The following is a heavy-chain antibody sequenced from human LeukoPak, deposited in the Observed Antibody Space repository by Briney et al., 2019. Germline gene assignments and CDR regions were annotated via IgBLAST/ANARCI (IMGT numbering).Heavy chain of an antibody. D-gene: IGHD5-18*01. V-gene: IGHV1-58*02. CDR2: IVVGTGKK. CDR1: GFTFGGCA. CDR3: AAGVGYTYGLSLGATALISDI. J-gene: IGHJ3*02. Sequence: SVKVSCKASGFTFGGCAMQWLRQARGQRLEWIGWIVVGTGKKDYAQRFQERVTITTDMTTSTAYMELSSLRSEDTAVYYCAAGVGYTYGLSLGATALISDIWGQGTKVTVSA.